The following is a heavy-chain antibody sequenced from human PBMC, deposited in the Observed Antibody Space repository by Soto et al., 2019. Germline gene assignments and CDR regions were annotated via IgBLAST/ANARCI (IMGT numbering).Heavy chain of an antibody. D-gene: IGHD5-12*01. V-gene: IGHV2-5*02. J-gene: IGHJ6*02. Sequence: QITLKESGPTLVKPTQTLTLTCTFSGFSLSTSGVGVGWIRQPPGKALEWLALIYWDDDKRYSPSLNSRLTLTKDTSKNQVVLTMTNMDPVDTAAYYCAHDSGYDYDYYYYYGMDVWGQGPTVTVSS. CDR3: AHDSGYDYDYYYYYGMDV. CDR2: IYWDDDK. CDR1: GFSLSTSGVG.